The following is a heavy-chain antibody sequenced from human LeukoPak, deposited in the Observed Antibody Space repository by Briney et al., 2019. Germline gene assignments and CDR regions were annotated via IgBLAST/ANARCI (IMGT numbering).Heavy chain of an antibody. D-gene: IGHD2-15*01. CDR3: AREGGYCRVGGCYAPRFDF. CDR2: IYNNGNT. J-gene: IGHJ4*02. Sequence: SETLSLTCTVSGGSISDIYWSWIRQSPGKGLEWIGYIYNNGNTNYNPSLKSRVTISIDTSRNQFSLKLNSVTAADTGVYYCAREGGYCRVGGCYAPRFDFWGRGILVTVSS. CDR1: GGSISDIY. V-gene: IGHV4-59*01.